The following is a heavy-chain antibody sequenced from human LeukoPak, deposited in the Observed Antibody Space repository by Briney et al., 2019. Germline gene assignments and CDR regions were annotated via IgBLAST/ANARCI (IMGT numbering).Heavy chain of an antibody. CDR2: IYSGGST. CDR1: GFTFSSYA. J-gene: IGHJ4*02. V-gene: IGHV3-23*03. CDR3: ARESY. Sequence: GGSLRLSCAASGFTFSSYAMSWVRQAPGKGLEWVSVIYSGGSTYYADSVKGRFTISRDNAQNSLYLQMNSLRAEDTAVYYCARESYWGQGTLVTVSS.